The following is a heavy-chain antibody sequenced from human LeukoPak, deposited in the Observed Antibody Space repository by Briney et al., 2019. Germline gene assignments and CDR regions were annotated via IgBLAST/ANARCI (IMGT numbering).Heavy chain of an antibody. CDR1: GFTFSNYW. J-gene: IGHJ4*02. V-gene: IGHV3-7*01. D-gene: IGHD3-22*01. CDR3: ARSRSGYYEDY. Sequence: GGCLRLSCAASGFTFSNYWMSWVRQAPGKGLEWVANIKEDGSENYYVDSVKGRFTISRDNANNSLSLQVNSLSAEDTAVYYCARSRSGYYEDYWGQGTLVTVSS. CDR2: IKEDGSEN.